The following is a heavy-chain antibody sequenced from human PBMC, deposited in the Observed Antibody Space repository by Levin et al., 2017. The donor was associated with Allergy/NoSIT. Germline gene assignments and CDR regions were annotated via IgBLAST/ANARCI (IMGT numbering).Heavy chain of an antibody. CDR3: AKAPTSGYCSGGSCPNSARTMYFDL. V-gene: IGHV3-23*01. CDR2: ISGSGGST. Sequence: GGSLRLSCAASGFTFSSYAMSWVRQAPGKGLEWVSAISGSGGSTYYADSVKGRFTISRDNSKNTLYLQMNSLRAEDTAVYYCAKAPTSGYCSGGSCPNSARTMYFDLWGRGTLVTVSS. J-gene: IGHJ2*01. CDR1: GFTFSSYA. D-gene: IGHD2-15*01.